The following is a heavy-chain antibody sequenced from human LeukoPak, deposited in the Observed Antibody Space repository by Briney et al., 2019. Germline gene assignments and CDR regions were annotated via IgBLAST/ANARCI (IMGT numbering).Heavy chain of an antibody. CDR1: GFTFSSYS. Sequence: GGSLRLSCAASGFTFSSYSMNWVRQAPGKGLEWVSSISSSSSYIYYADSVRGRFTISRDNSKNTLYLDMKTLRPDDTAVYYCARDHMRYHIWGQGTLVTVSS. D-gene: IGHD2-2*01. J-gene: IGHJ4*02. CDR3: ARDHMRYHI. V-gene: IGHV3-21*01. CDR2: ISSSSSYI.